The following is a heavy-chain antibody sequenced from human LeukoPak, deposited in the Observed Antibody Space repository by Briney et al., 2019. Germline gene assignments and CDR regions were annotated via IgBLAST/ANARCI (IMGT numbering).Heavy chain of an antibody. CDR2: ISGSGGST. CDR3: AKVEGASKASVY. J-gene: IGHJ4*02. CDR1: GFTFSSYA. Sequence: GGSLRLSCAASGFTFSSYAMSWVRQAPGKGLEWVSAISGSGGSTNYADSVKGRFTISRDNAKNTLYLQMNSLRAEDTAVYYCAKVEGASKASVYWGQGALVTVSS. V-gene: IGHV3-23*01. D-gene: IGHD1-1*01.